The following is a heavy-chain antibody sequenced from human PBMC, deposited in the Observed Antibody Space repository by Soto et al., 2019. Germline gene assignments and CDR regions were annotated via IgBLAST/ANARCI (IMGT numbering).Heavy chain of an antibody. CDR3: AKIPTGSGSSKFDY. V-gene: IGHV3-23*01. Sequence: PGGSLRLSCAASGFTFRTYAMNWGRQAPGKGLEWISAISGSGSFTHYADSVRGRFTISRDNSQNQLYLQMSNLRGDDTAMYYCAKIPTGSGSSKFDYWGQGIQVTVSS. D-gene: IGHD3-10*01. CDR2: ISGSGSFT. CDR1: GFTFRTYA. J-gene: IGHJ4*02.